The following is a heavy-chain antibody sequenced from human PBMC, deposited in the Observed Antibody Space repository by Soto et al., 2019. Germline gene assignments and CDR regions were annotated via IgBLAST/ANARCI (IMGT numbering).Heavy chain of an antibody. CDR3: ARGRYGGSYVVDY. CDR1: GGTFTRYA. V-gene: IGHV1-69*01. D-gene: IGHD1-26*01. J-gene: IGHJ4*02. Sequence: QVQLVQSGAEVKEPGSSVKVSCKASGGTFTRYAVNWVRQAPGQGLEWMGGIIPIFSKTNYTQRFQGRVTITADESMTTAYMELSGLRHEDTAIYYCARGRYGGSYVVDYWGQGTLVTVTS. CDR2: IIPIFSKT.